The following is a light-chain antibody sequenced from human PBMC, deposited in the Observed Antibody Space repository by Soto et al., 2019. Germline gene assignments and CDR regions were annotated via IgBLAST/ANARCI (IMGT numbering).Light chain of an antibody. Sequence: IQMTQSPSSLSASVGDRVSITSLASQSISSYLNWYQQKPGKAPKLLIYAASSLQSGVPSRFSGSGSGTEFTLAISSLQPEDSATYYCQQSFSTPQTFGGGTIVDIK. V-gene: IGKV1-39*01. CDR2: AAS. J-gene: IGKJ4*01. CDR3: QQSFSTPQT. CDR1: QSISSY.